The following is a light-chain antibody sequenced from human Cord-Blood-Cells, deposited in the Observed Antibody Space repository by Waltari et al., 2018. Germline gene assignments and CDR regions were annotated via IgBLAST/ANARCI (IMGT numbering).Light chain of an antibody. CDR3: QQSYSTPRP. CDR2: AAS. J-gene: IGKJ1*01. CDR1: QSISSY. Sequence: DIERTQSPSSLSASVGDRGTITCRASQSISSYLNWYQQKPGKAPKLLIYAASSLQSGVPSRFSGSGSGTDFTLTISSLQPEYFATYYCQQSYSTPRPFGQGTKVE. V-gene: IGKV1-39*01.